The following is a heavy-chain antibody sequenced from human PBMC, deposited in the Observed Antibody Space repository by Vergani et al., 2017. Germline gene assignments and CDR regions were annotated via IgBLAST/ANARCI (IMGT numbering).Heavy chain of an antibody. V-gene: IGHV4-39*01. Sequence: QLQLQESGPGLVKPSETLSLTCTVSGGSISSSSYYWGWIRQPPGKGLEWIGSIYYSGSTYYNPSLKSRVTISVDTSKNQFSLKLSSVTAADTAVYYCARCEYSSGWYTSYYDYGMDVGGQGTTVTVSS. CDR3: ARCEYSSGWYTSYYDYGMDV. CDR2: IYYSGST. J-gene: IGHJ6*02. CDR1: GGSISSSSYY. D-gene: IGHD6-19*01.